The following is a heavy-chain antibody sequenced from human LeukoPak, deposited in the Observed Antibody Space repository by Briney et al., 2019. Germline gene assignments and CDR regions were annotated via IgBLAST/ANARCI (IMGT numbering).Heavy chain of an antibody. CDR1: GGTFSSYA. D-gene: IGHD1-26*01. J-gene: IGHJ3*02. Sequence: ASVKVSCKASGGTFSSYAISWVRQAPGQGLEWMGRIIPILGIANYAQKLKGRVTMTTDTSTSTAYMELRSLRSDDTAVYYCARLQHRSYPQAAAFDIWGQGTMVTVSS. CDR2: IIPILGIA. CDR3: ARLQHRSYPQAAAFDI. V-gene: IGHV1-69*04.